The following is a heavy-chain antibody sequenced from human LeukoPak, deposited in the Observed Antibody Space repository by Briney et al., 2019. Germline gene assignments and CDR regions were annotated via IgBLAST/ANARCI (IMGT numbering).Heavy chain of an antibody. CDR3: ARGVYDSSGYSSYYYYGMDV. CDR2: IYYSGST. J-gene: IGHJ6*02. D-gene: IGHD3-22*01. V-gene: IGHV4-31*03. CDR1: GGSISGGGYY. Sequence: SQTLSLTCTVSGGSISGGGYYWGWIRQHPGKGREWNGYIYYSGSTYYNPSLKSRVTISVDTSKNQFSLKLSSVTAAETAVYYCARGVYDSSGYSSYYYYGMDVWGQGTTVTVSS.